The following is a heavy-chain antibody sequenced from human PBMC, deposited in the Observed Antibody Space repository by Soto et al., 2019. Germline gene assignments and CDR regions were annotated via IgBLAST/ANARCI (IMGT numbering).Heavy chain of an antibody. D-gene: IGHD3-22*01. V-gene: IGHV3-30*18. J-gene: IGHJ4*02. CDR1: GFTFSSYG. CDR3: AKGISGVGYYNY. CDR2: ISYDGSNK. Sequence: GSLRLSCAASGFTFSSYGMHWVRQAPGKGLEWVAVISYDGSNKYYADSVKGRFTISRDNSKNTLYLQMNSLRAEDTAVYYCAKGISGVGYYNYWGQGTLVTVSS.